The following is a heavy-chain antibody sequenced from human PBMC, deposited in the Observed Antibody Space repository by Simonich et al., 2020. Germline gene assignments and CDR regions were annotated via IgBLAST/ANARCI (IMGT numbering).Heavy chain of an antibody. J-gene: IGHJ5*02. V-gene: IGHV3-33*01. D-gene: IGHD6-13*01. CDR2: IWDDGINK. Sequence: QVQLVESGGGVVQPGRSLRLSCAASGFTFSSYGMHWVRQAPGKGLEWVAVIWDDGINKFYADSVKGRFTISRDNSKNTLYLQMNSLRAEDTAVYYCARAYSSSWYNWFDPWGQGTLVTVSS. CDR3: ARAYSSSWYNWFDP. CDR1: GFTFSSYG.